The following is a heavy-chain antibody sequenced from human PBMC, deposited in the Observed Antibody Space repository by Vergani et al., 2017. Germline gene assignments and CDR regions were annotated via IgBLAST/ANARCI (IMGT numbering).Heavy chain of an antibody. D-gene: IGHD4-17*01. J-gene: IGHJ4*02. CDR3: AKDLTKVFDY. Sequence: QVQLVESEGGVVQPGRSLRLSCVASGFTFSSHGMHWVRQAPGKGLEWVAFIRYDGSNKYYADSVKGRFTISRDNSKNTLYLQMDSLRAEDTAVYYCAKDLTKVFDYWGQGTLVTVSS. V-gene: IGHV3-30*02. CDR1: GFTFSSHG. CDR2: IRYDGSNK.